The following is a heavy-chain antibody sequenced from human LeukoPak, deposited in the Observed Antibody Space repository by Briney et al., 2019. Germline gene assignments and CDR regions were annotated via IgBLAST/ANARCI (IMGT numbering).Heavy chain of an antibody. Sequence: SETLSLTCAVSGGSISSGGYSWSWIRQPPGKGLEWIGYIYHSGSTYYNPSLKSRVTISVDRSKNQFSLKLSSVTAADTAVYYCARDCSSGYYPDWYFDLWGRGTLVTVSS. CDR1: GGSISSGGYS. V-gene: IGHV4-30-2*01. J-gene: IGHJ2*01. CDR3: ARDCSSGYYPDWYFDL. CDR2: IYHSGST. D-gene: IGHD3-22*01.